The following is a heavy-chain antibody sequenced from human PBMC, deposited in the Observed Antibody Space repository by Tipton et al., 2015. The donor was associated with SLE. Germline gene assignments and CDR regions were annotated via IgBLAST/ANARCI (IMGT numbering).Heavy chain of an antibody. Sequence: TLSLTCTVSGGSISSSSYYWGWIRQPPGKGLEWIGSIYYSGSTYYNPSLKSRVTISVDTSKNQFSLKLSSVTAADTAVYYCARGGNQPGGGDYSYDHAVGYLDYWGQGTLVTVSS. CDR3: ARGGNQPGGGDYSYDHAVGYLDY. J-gene: IGHJ4*02. CDR1: GGSISSSSYY. D-gene: IGHD5-18*01. V-gene: IGHV4-39*07. CDR2: IYYSGST.